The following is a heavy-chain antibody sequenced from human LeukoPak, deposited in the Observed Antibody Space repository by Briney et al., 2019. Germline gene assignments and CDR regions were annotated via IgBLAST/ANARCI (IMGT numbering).Heavy chain of an antibody. D-gene: IGHD3-3*01. CDR1: GLTFRSYS. V-gene: IGHV3-48*01. Sequence: PGGSLRLSCAASGLTFRSYSMNWVRQAQAKGLERVSYISSSSSTIYYADSVKGRSTISRDNAKNSLYLQMNSLRAEDTAVYYCAREDHDFWDFDYWGQGTLVTVSS. CDR2: ISSSSSTI. J-gene: IGHJ4*02. CDR3: AREDHDFWDFDY.